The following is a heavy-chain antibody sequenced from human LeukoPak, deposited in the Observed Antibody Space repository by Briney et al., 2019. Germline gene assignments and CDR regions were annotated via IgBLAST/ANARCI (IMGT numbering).Heavy chain of an antibody. Sequence: SETLSLTCAVYGGSFSGYYWSWIRQPPGKGLEWIGEINHSGSTNYNPSLKSRVTISVDTSKNQFSLKLSSVTAADTAVYFCARAEGYCSSTSCSEYFQHWGRGTLVTVSS. CDR3: ARAEGYCSSTSCSEYFQH. V-gene: IGHV4-34*01. D-gene: IGHD2-2*01. CDR2: INHSGST. J-gene: IGHJ1*01. CDR1: GGSFSGYY.